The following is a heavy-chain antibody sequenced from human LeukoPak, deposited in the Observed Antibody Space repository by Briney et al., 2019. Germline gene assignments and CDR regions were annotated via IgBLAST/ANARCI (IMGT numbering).Heavy chain of an antibody. J-gene: IGHJ4*02. V-gene: IGHV3-23*01. D-gene: IGHD3-10*01. CDR3: ARDSSMLRGPLVIYYFDF. CDR1: DFNFITYA. CDR2: ISGGGDVT. Sequence: GGSLRLSCAASDFNFITYAMSWVRQAPGKGLEWVSTISGGGDVTYYADSVKGRFTISRDNSKNTLYLQMNSLRVEDTAVYYCARDSSMLRGPLVIYYFDFWGQGTLVTVSS.